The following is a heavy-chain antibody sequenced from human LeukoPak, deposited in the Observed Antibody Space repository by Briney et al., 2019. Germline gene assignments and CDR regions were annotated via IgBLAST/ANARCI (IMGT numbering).Heavy chain of an antibody. CDR3: ARDSGSGWRPEYFQH. D-gene: IGHD6-19*01. Sequence: SETLSLTCAVYGGSFSGYYWSWIRQPPGKGLEWIGEINHSGSTNYNPSLKSRVTISVDTSKNQFSLKLSSVTAADTAVYHCARDSGSGWRPEYFQHWGQGTLVTVSS. CDR1: GGSFSGYY. CDR2: INHSGST. V-gene: IGHV4-34*01. J-gene: IGHJ1*01.